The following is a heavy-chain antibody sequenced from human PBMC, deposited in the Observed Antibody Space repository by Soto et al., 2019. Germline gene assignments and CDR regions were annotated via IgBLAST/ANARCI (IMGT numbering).Heavy chain of an antibody. CDR2: MNPNSGNT. D-gene: IGHD1-26*01. V-gene: IGHV1-8*01. J-gene: IGHJ6*02. CDR1: GYTFTSYD. CDR3: ARWGAWGANEIYYYYGMDV. Sequence: ASVTVSCKASGYTFTSYDIHWVRQATGQGLEWMGWMNPNSGNTGYAQKFRGRVTMTRNTSISTAYMELSSLRSEDTAVYYCARWGAWGANEIYYYYGMDVWGQGTTVTVSS.